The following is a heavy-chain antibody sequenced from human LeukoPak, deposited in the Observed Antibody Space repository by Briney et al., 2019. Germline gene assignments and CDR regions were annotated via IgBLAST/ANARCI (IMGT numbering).Heavy chain of an antibody. D-gene: IGHD5-24*01. CDR2: ISAYNGNT. J-gene: IGHJ4*02. CDR1: VYTFTSYG. V-gene: IGHV1-18*01. CDR3: ARVEMATIPLGY. Sequence: ASVKVSCKASVYTFTSYGISWVRQAPGQGLEWMGWISAYNGNTNYAQKLQGRVTMTTDTSTSTAYMELRSLRSDDTAVYYCARVEMATIPLGYWGQGTLVTVSS.